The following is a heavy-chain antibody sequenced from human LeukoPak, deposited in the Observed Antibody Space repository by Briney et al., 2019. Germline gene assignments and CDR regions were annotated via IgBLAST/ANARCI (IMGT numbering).Heavy chain of an antibody. CDR3: STDEWS. D-gene: IGHD3-3*01. V-gene: IGHV3-15*01. Sequence: GGSLRLSCAASGFTFSNGWMSWVRQAPGKGLEWVGRIKRKSEGGTTDYAAPVKGRFTISRDDSKNTLYLQTNSLKIEDTAVYYCSTDEWSWGQGTLVTVSS. CDR1: GFTFSNGW. CDR2: IKRKSEGGTT. J-gene: IGHJ5*02.